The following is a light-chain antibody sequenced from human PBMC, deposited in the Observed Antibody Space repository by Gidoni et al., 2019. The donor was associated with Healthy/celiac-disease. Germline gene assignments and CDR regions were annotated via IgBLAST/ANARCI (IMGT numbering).Light chain of an antibody. Sequence: TLSVSPGERATLSCRASQSVSSNLAWYQQKPWQAPRLLIYGASTRATGIPARFSGSGSGTEFSLTISSLQSEDFAVYYCQQYNNWLTWTFGQGTKVEIK. CDR3: QQYNNWLTWT. CDR2: GAS. J-gene: IGKJ1*01. CDR1: QSVSSN. V-gene: IGKV3-15*01.